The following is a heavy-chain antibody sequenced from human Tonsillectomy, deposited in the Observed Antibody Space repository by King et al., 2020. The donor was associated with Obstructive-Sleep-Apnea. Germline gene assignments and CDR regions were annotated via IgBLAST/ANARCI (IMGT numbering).Heavy chain of an antibody. Sequence: VQLVESGGGLVQPGGSLKLSCAASGFTFTGSAVHWVRQASGKGLEWVGRIRSKANNYATLYAASVTGRFTISRDDSKNTAFLQMKSLKTGDTAVYYCRVRGPIAAAGEVTWGQGTLVTVSS. D-gene: IGHD6-13*01. V-gene: IGHV3-73*02. CDR2: IRSKANNYAT. CDR3: RVRGPIAAAGEVT. CDR1: GFTFTGSA. J-gene: IGHJ4*02.